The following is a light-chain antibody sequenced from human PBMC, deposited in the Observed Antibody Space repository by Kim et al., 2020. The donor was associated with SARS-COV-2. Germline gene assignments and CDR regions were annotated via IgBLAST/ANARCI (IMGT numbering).Light chain of an antibody. J-gene: IGKJ2*01. Sequence: EIVLTQSPGTLSLSPGERVTLSCRASQSVSHNYLAWYQQKPGQAPRLLVYGAFTRAAGITDRFSGGGSGTDFTLTISRLEPEDSAVYYCQQYGGSPLYTFGQGTKLEI. CDR3: QQYGGSPLYT. CDR2: GAF. CDR1: QSVSHNY. V-gene: IGKV3-20*01.